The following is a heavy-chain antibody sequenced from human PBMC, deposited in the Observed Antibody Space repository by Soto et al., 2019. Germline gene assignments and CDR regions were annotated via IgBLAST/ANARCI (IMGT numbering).Heavy chain of an antibody. V-gene: IGHV3-48*03. CDR3: ARLAGHALDY. CDR1: GFKFRRNE. CDR2: INSSGSTL. Sequence: QHGGSLRLSCAASGFKFRRNEKAWVRQTPGKGLEWISYINSSGSTLSYADSVKGRFTISRDNAQNSLHLQMNSLRAEDTAVYYCARLAGHALDYWGQGTLVTVSS. J-gene: IGHJ4*02.